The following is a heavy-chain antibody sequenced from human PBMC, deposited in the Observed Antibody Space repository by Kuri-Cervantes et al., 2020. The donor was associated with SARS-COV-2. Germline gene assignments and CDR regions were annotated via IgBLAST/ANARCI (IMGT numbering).Heavy chain of an antibody. Sequence: GGSLRLSCAASGFTFSSYSMNWVRQAPGKGLEWASSISSSSSYIYYADSVKGRFTISRDNAKNSLYLQMNSLRAEDTAVYYCARDRNDILTGYYVDYWGQGTLVTVSS. CDR1: GFTFSSYS. J-gene: IGHJ4*02. CDR2: ISSSSSYI. V-gene: IGHV3-21*01. D-gene: IGHD3-9*01. CDR3: ARDRNDILTGYYVDY.